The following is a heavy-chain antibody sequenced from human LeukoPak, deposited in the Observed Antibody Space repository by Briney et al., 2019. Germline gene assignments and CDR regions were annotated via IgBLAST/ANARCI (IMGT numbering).Heavy chain of an antibody. V-gene: IGHV3-23*01. CDR2: ISGSGGST. Sequence: GGSLRLSCAASGITFSSYAMSWVRQAPGKGLEWVSAISGSGGSTYYADSVKGRFTISRDNSKNTLYLQMNSLRAEDTAVYYCGKDRSGSGTYYPDYWGQGTLVTVSS. D-gene: IGHD3-10*01. CDR1: GITFSSYA. CDR3: GKDRSGSGTYYPDY. J-gene: IGHJ4*02.